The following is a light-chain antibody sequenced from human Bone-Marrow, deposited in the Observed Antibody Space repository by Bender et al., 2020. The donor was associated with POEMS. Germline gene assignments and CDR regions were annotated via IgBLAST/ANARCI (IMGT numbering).Light chain of an antibody. J-gene: IGLJ2*01. CDR3: CSHTTRSTSV. CDR1: SSDISGYNY. V-gene: IGLV2-14*01. Sequence: QSALTQPASVSGSPGQSITISCTVTSSDISGYNYVSWYQQHPGKAPKPIIYDVSIRPSGVSNRFSGSKSGNTASLTIAGLQAEDEADYDGCSHTTRSTSVFGGGTKLAVL. CDR2: DVS.